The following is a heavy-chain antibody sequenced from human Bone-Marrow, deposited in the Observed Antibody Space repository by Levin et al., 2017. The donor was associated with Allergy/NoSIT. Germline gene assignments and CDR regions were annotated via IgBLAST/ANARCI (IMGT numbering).Heavy chain of an antibody. CDR3: ARENFSGGSCYDY. Sequence: GGSLRLSCAASGFTFSSYEMNWVRQAPGKGLEWVSYISSSGSTIYYADSVKGRFTISRDNAKNSLYLQMNSLRAEDTAVYYCARENFSGGSCYDYWGQGTLVTVSS. V-gene: IGHV3-48*03. J-gene: IGHJ4*02. CDR2: ISSSGSTI. CDR1: GFTFSSYE. D-gene: IGHD2-15*01.